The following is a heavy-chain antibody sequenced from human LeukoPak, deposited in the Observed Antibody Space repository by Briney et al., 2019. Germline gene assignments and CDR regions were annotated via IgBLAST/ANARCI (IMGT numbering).Heavy chain of an antibody. CDR1: GGSLSSYY. V-gene: IGHV4-4*07. CDR2: IYTSGST. D-gene: IGHD3-3*01. J-gene: IGHJ4*02. Sequence: SETLSLTCTVSGGSLSSYYWSWLRQPAGKGLEWIGRIYTSGSTNYNPSLKSRVTMSVDTSKNQFSLKLSSVTAADTAVYYCARVVLYDFWSGALDYWGQGTLVTVSS. CDR3: ARVVLYDFWSGALDY.